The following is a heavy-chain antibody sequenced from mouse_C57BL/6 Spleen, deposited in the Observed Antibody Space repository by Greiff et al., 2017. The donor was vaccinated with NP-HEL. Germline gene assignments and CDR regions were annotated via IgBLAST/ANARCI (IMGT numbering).Heavy chain of an antibody. J-gene: IGHJ3*01. D-gene: IGHD2-12*01. V-gene: IGHV1-52*01. CDR2: IDPSDSET. CDR3: ASFYDWFAN. CDR1: GYTFTSYW. Sequence: QVQLQQPGAELVRPGSSVKLSCKASGYTFTSYWMHWVKQRPIQGLDWIGNIDPSDSETHYNQKFKDKATLTVDKSSSTAYMQRSSLTSEDSAVYYCASFYDWFANWGQGTLVTVSA.